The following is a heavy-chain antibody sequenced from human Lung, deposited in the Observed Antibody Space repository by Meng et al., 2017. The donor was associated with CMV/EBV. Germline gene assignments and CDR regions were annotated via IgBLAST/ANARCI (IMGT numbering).Heavy chain of an antibody. CDR3: ARDHEHQPLLNNWFDP. Sequence: ASVKVSXKASGFTFTAHYIHWVRQAPGQGLEWMGWINPNSGGANYAQKFQGRVTMTRDTSISTAYMVLSGLTSDDTAVYFCARDHEHQPLLNNWFDPWGQGTLVTVSS. D-gene: IGHD2-2*01. CDR1: GFTFTAHY. CDR2: INPNSGGA. J-gene: IGHJ5*02. V-gene: IGHV1-2*02.